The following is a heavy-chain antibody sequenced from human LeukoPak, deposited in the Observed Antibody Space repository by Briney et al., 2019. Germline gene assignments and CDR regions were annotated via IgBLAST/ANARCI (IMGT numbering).Heavy chain of an antibody. Sequence: SETLSLTCAVYGGSFSGYYWSWIRQPPGKGLEWIGEINHSGSTNYNASLKSRVTMSVDTSKSQVSLNLSSVTAADTAVYYCARGRRVTDYWGQGTLVTVSS. CDR3: ARGRRVTDY. CDR1: GGSFSGYY. V-gene: IGHV4-34*01. D-gene: IGHD5-18*01. CDR2: INHSGST. J-gene: IGHJ4*02.